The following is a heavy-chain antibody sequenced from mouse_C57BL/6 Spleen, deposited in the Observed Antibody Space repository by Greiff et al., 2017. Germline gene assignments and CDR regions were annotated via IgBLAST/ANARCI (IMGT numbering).Heavy chain of an antibody. J-gene: IGHJ4*01. CDR2: IYPGSGST. Sequence: QVQLQQSGAELVKPGASVKMSCKASSYTFTSYWITWVKQRPGQGLEWIGDIYPGSGSTNYNEKFKSKATLTVDTSSSTAYMQLSSLTSEDSAVYYCARGGNYGNSYYYAMGGWGQGTSVTVAS. V-gene: IGHV1-55*01. CDR3: ARGGNYGNSYYYAMGG. D-gene: IGHD2-1*01. CDR1: SYTFTSYW.